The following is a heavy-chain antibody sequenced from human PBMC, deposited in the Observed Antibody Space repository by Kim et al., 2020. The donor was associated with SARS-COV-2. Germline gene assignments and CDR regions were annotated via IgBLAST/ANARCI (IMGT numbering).Heavy chain of an antibody. Sequence: GGSLRLSCAASGFTFRNYSMHWVRQAPGKGLEWVAVIWFDGSHKYYAESVRGRFTISRDNSKNMFHLQMDSLRVEDTAVYYCARDIVVVAAATRGMDVWGQGTTVTVSS. J-gene: IGHJ6*02. D-gene: IGHD2-15*01. CDR1: GFTFRNYS. CDR3: ARDIVVVAAATRGMDV. CDR2: IWFDGSHK. V-gene: IGHV3-33*01.